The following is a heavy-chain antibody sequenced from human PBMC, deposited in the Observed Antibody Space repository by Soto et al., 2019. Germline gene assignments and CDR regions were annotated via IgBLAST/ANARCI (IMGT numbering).Heavy chain of an antibody. V-gene: IGHV3-30*18. CDR1: GFTFSSYG. Sequence: QVQLVESGGGVVQPGRSLRLSCAASGFTFSSYGMHWVRQAPGKGLEWVAVISYDGSNKYYADSVKGRFTISRDNSKNTLYLQMNILRAEDTAVYYCAKSEPPYYFDYWGQGTLVTVSS. J-gene: IGHJ4*02. CDR2: ISYDGSNK. CDR3: AKSEPPYYFDY.